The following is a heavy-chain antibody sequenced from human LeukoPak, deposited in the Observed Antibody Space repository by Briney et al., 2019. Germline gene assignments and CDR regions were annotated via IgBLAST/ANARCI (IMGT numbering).Heavy chain of an antibody. CDR2: ISDNSDDR. CDR1: GFTFNNYP. Sequence: GGSLRLSCAASGFTFNNYPMSWVRQAPGKGLEWVSAISDNSDDRKYADSVKGRFTVFRDNSRNTLYLQMNRLRVEDTAMYYCGRDWKLDYWGQGTLVTVSS. D-gene: IGHD1-1*01. CDR3: GRDWKLDY. J-gene: IGHJ4*02. V-gene: IGHV3-23*01.